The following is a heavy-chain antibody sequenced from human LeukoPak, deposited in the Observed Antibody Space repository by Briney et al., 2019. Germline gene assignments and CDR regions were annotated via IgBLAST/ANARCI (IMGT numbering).Heavy chain of an antibody. D-gene: IGHD4-17*01. Sequence: SETLSLTCTVSGGSISSYYWSWIRQPPGKGLEWIGYIYYSGSTNYNPSLKSRVTISVDTSKNQFSLKLSSVAAADTAVYYCARVPGYGDFVFDHWGQGTLVTVSS. J-gene: IGHJ4*02. CDR2: IYYSGST. V-gene: IGHV4-59*01. CDR1: GGSISSYY. CDR3: ARVPGYGDFVFDH.